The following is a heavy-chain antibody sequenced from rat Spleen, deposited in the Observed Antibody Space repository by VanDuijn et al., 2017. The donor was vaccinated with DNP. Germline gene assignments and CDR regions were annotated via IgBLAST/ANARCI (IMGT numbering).Heavy chain of an antibody. V-gene: IGHV5-7*01. J-gene: IGHJ3*01. CDR3: ARHDYSGWFAY. D-gene: IGHD1-1*01. CDR2: ITYDGGST. Sequence: EVQLVESGGGLVQAGRSLKLSCAASGFTFSDYYMAWVRQAPTKGLEWVAYITYDGGSTYYRDSVKGRFTISRDNAKSTLYLQMDSLRSEDTATYYCARHDYSGWFAYWGQGTLVTVSS. CDR1: GFTFSDYY.